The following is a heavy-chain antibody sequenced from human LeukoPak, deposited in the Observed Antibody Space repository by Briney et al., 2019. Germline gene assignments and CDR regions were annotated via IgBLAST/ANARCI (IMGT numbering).Heavy chain of an antibody. V-gene: IGHV4-59*08. Sequence: PSETLSLTCTVSGGSISSYYWSWIRQPPGKGLEWIGYIYYSGSTNYNPSLKSRVTISVDTSKNQFSLRLSSVTAADTAVYYCARQRDWGFGCYFDYWGQGTLVTVSS. CDR1: GGSISSYY. J-gene: IGHJ4*02. CDR3: ARQRDWGFGCYFDY. D-gene: IGHD7-27*01. CDR2: IYYSGST.